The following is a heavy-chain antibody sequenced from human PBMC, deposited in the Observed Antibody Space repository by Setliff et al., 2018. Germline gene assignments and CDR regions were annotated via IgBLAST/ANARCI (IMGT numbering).Heavy chain of an antibody. Sequence: GESLKISCKGSGNSFTNYWIGWVRQMPGKGLEWMGIIYPGDSDTKYSPSFQGHVTISADRALSTVNLRGGSLKSSDTAMYYCARGRGGYNQEYFQYWGQGTMVTVSS. CDR1: GNSFTNYW. CDR3: ARGRGGYNQEYFQY. D-gene: IGHD5-12*01. CDR2: IYPGDSDT. J-gene: IGHJ1*01. V-gene: IGHV5-51*01.